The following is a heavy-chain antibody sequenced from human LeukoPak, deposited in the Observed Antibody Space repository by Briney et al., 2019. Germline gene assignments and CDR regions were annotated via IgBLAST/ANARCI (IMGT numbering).Heavy chain of an antibody. CDR1: GFTFSSYE. Sequence: GGSLRLSCAASGFTFSSYEFIWVRQAPGKGLEWISYISLSGTNINYADSVQGRFAISRDNAKSSLYLQMSSLRTDDTAVYYCARESDSGGYRFDSWGQGSLVTVSS. V-gene: IGHV3-48*03. CDR3: ARESDSGGYRFDS. CDR2: ISLSGTNI. J-gene: IGHJ4*02. D-gene: IGHD3-22*01.